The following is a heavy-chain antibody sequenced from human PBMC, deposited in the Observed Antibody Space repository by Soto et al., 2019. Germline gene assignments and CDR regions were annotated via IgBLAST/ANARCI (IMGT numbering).Heavy chain of an antibody. J-gene: IGHJ3*01. CDR3: AKDRSGAYAFDV. Sequence: GGSLRLSCAASGFTFSSYAMSWVRQAPGKGLEWVSAISGSGGSTYYADSVKGRFTISRDNSKNTLYLQMNSMRAEDTAVYYCAKDRSGAYAFDVWGQGTMVTVSS. D-gene: IGHD1-26*01. V-gene: IGHV3-23*01. CDR2: ISGSGGST. CDR1: GFTFSSYA.